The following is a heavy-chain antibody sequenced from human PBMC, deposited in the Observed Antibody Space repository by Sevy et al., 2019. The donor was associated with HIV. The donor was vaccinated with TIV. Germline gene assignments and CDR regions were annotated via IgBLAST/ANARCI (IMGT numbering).Heavy chain of an antibody. V-gene: IGHV4-34*01. CDR1: GGSFSGYY. D-gene: IGHD2-2*01. CDR3: ARKKYCSSTSCEGHAFDI. Sequence: SETLSLTCAVYGGSFSGYYWSWIRQPPGKGLEWIGEINHSGSTNYNPSLKSRVTISVDTSKNQFYLKLSSVTAADTAVYYCARKKYCSSTSCEGHAFDIWGQGTMVTVSS. J-gene: IGHJ3*02. CDR2: INHSGST.